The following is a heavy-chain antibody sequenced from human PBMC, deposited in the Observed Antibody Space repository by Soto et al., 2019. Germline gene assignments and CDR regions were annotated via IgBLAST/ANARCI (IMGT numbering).Heavy chain of an antibody. CDR2: TYHSRTT. V-gene: IGHV4-4*02. CDR1: GDSINNSHW. D-gene: IGHD6-13*01. Sequence: QVQLQESGPGLVQPSGTLSLTCAVSGDSINNSHWWSWVRQTPGKGLEWIGGTYHSRTTNYNPSLKTRATISIDKSKNQFSLKMNSVTAADTAVYYCAREVNSSPARGPNWFDPWGQGTLVTVSS. J-gene: IGHJ5*02. CDR3: AREVNSSPARGPNWFDP.